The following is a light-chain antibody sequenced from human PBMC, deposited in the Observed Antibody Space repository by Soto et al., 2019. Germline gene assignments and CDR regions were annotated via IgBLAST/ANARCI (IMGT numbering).Light chain of an antibody. J-gene: IGKJ2*01. CDR1: QSISTW. CDR2: DAS. CDR3: QQYKSYYT. Sequence: DIQLTQSPSTLSASVGDRVTITCRASQSISTWLAWYQQKPGKAPKLLIYDASILQSGVPSRFSASGSGTEFTLPISSLQPDDFANYYCQQYKSYYTFGQGTKLEIK. V-gene: IGKV1-5*01.